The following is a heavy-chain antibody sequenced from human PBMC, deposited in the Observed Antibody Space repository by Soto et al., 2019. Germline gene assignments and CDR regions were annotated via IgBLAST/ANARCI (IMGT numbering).Heavy chain of an antibody. CDR2: IDWDDDK. J-gene: IGHJ6*02. CDR1: GFSLSTSGMC. V-gene: IGHV2-70*01. Sequence: SGPTLVNPTQTLTLTCTFSGFSLSTSGMCVSWIRQPPGKALEWLALIDWDDDKYYSTSLKTRLTISKDTSKNQVVLTMTNRDPLDTATCYCAWTHRAGYYYYGMAVRGQRTTVTVS. CDR3: AWTHRAGYYYYGMAV.